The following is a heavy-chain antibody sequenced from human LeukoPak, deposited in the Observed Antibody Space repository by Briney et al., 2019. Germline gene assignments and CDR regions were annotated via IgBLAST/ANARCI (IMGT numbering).Heavy chain of an antibody. CDR1: GYTFTSYD. D-gene: IGHD4-17*01. V-gene: IGHV1-8*01. CDR3: ARGGPATVTTEL. J-gene: IGHJ4*02. CDR2: MNPNSGNT. Sequence: ASVKVSCKASGYTFTSYDINWVRQATGQGLEWMGWMNPNSGNTGYAQKFQGRVTMTRNTSISTAYMELSSLRSEDTAVYYCARGGPATVTTELWGRGTLVTVSS.